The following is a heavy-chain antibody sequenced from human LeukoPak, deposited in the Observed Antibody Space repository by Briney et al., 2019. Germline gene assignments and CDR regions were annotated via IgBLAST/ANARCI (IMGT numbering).Heavy chain of an antibody. CDR1: GFTFSNYA. CDR3: AKPRGGTYQYYFDY. Sequence: GGSLRLSCAASGFTFSNYAMTWVRQAPGKGPEWVSHISGSGSGTYYAASVKGRFTISRDNSKNALYLQMNSLRAEDTALYYCAKPRGGTYQYYFDYWGQGALVPVSA. J-gene: IGHJ4*02. D-gene: IGHD1-26*01. CDR2: ISGSGSGT. V-gene: IGHV3-23*01.